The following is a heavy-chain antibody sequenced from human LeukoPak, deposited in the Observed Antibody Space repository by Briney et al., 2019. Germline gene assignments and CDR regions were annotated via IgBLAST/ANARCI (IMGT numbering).Heavy chain of an antibody. CDR2: ISGNGGVI. D-gene: IGHD1-1*01. CDR3: ARDPRTVRI. V-gene: IGHV3-11*04. J-gene: IGHJ4*02. Sequence: GGSLRLSCAASGFTVSSNYMSWVRQAPGKGLEWLSYISGNGGVIQYADSVKGRFTISRDNAKNLLYLQMDSLRVEDTAIYYCARDPRTVRIWGQGTLVTVSS. CDR1: GFTVSSNY.